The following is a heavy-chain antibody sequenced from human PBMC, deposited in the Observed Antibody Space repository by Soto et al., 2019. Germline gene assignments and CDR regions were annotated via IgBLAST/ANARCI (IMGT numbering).Heavy chain of an antibody. CDR1: GGSISSYY. CDR2: IYYSGST. CDR3: ASYCSSPSCLGFDP. J-gene: IGHJ5*02. V-gene: IGHV4-59*01. D-gene: IGHD2-2*01. Sequence: QVQLQESGPGLVKPSETLSLTCTVSGGSISSYYWSWIRQPPGKGLEWIGYIYYSGSTNYNPSLNVRVTISVDTSKDQFSLKLSSVTAAATAVYYCASYCSSPSCLGFDPWGQGTLVTVSS.